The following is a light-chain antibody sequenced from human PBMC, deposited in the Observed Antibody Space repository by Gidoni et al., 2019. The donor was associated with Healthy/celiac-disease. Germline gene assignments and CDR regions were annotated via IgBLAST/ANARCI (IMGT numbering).Light chain of an antibody. CDR1: QSISSY. V-gene: IGKV1-39*01. Sequence: DIQMTKSTSSLSASVGDRVSIDCRASQSISSYLNWYQQKPGKAPKLLIYAASSLQSGVPSRFSGSGSGTDFTLTISSLQPEDFATYYCQQSYSTPPGTFGPGTKLEIK. J-gene: IGKJ2*01. CDR2: AAS. CDR3: QQSYSTPPGT.